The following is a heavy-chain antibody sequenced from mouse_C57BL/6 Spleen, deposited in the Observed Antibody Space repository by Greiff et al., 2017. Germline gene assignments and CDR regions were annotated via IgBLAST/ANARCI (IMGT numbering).Heavy chain of an antibody. CDR2: INPSSGYT. D-gene: IGHD2-3*01. CDR3: AREGSDGHFDY. V-gene: IGHV1-7*01. CDR1: GYTFTSYW. Sequence: QVHVKQSGAELVKPGASVKLSCKASGYTFTSYWMPWVKQRPGQGLEWIGYINPSSGYTKYNQKFKDKATLTADKSSSTAYMQLSSLTYEDSAVYYCAREGSDGHFDYWGQGTTLTVSS. J-gene: IGHJ2*01.